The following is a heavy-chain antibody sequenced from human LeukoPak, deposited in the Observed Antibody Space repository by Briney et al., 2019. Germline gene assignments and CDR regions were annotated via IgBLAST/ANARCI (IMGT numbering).Heavy chain of an antibody. D-gene: IGHD1-26*01. CDR1: GFTFSDYY. Sequence: KAGGSLRLSCAASGFTFSDYYMSWIRQAPGKRLEWVSYISSSGSTIYYADSVKGRFTISRDNAKNSLYLQMNSLRAADTAVYYCARSASWELLGAFDYWGQGTLVTVSS. J-gene: IGHJ4*02. V-gene: IGHV3-11*04. CDR2: ISSSGSTI. CDR3: ARSASWELLGAFDY.